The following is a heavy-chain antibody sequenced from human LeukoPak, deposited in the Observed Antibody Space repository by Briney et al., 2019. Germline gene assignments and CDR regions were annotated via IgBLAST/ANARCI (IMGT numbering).Heavy chain of an antibody. Sequence: GGSLRLSCVASGFTFSSYAMSWGRQAPGKGLEWVSSISGSGGSTYYADSVKGRFTISRDNSKNTLYLQMNSLRAEDTAVYYCAKDYDDRFDYFYYWGQGTLVTVSS. V-gene: IGHV3-23*01. J-gene: IGHJ4*02. CDR2: ISGSGGST. CDR3: AKDYDDRFDYFYY. CDR1: GFTFSSYA. D-gene: IGHD4-17*01.